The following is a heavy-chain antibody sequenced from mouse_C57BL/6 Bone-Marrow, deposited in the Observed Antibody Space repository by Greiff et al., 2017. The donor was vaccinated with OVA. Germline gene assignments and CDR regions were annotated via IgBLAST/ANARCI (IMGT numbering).Heavy chain of an antibody. Sequence: SGPELVKPGASVKISCKASGYAFSSSWMNWVKQRPGKGLEWIGRIYPGDGDTNYNGKFKGKATLTADTSSSTANMQLSSLTSEDSAVYFCARCYYGSSYDWYFDVWGTGTTVTVSS. CDR1: GYAFSSSW. J-gene: IGHJ1*03. CDR3: ARCYYGSSYDWYFDV. V-gene: IGHV1-82*01. D-gene: IGHD1-1*01. CDR2: IYPGDGDT.